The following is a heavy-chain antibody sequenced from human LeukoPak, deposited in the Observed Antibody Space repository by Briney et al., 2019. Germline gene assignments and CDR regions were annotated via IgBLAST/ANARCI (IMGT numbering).Heavy chain of an antibody. CDR1: GFTFNSYA. D-gene: IGHD3-22*01. CDR3: GRDERGYYNSSGFYGAIDF. CDR2: IWYDGSNK. V-gene: IGHV3-33*01. J-gene: IGHJ4*02. Sequence: GGSLRLSCAASGFTFNSYAMHWVRQAPGKGPEWVAFIWYDGSNKYYADSVKGRFTFSRDNSKNTVYLQMNSLRAEDTAVCYCGRDERGYYNSSGFYGAIDFWGQGTLVTVSS.